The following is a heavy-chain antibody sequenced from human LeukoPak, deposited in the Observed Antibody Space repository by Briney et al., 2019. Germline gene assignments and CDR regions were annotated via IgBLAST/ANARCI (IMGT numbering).Heavy chain of an antibody. CDR2: LYHSGNT. D-gene: IGHD5-18*01. V-gene: IGHV4-38-2*02. CDR3: ARFEGGYSYGDDAFDI. Sequence: SETLSLTCTVSGYSISSGFYWGWIRQPPGKMLEWIGMLYHSGNTYYNPSLKSRVAISLGTSKNQFSLKLYSLTAADTAVYYCARFEGGYSYGDDAFDIWGQGTMVTVSS. J-gene: IGHJ3*02. CDR1: GYSISSGFY.